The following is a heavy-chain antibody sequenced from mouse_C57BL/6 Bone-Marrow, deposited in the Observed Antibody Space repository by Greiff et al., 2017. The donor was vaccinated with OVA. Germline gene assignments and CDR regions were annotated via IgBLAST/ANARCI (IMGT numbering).Heavy chain of an antibody. CDR1: GFTFSSYT. V-gene: IGHV5-9*01. D-gene: IGHD1-1*01. CDR2: ISGGGGNT. J-gene: IGHJ3*01. CDR3: ARHEDYYGSSLGFAY. Sequence: DVKLVESGGGLVKPGGSLKLSCAASGFTFSSYTMSWVRQTPEKRLEWVATISGGGGNTYYPDSVKGRFTISRDNAKNTLYLQMSSLRSEDTALYYCARHEDYYGSSLGFAYWGQGTLVTVSA.